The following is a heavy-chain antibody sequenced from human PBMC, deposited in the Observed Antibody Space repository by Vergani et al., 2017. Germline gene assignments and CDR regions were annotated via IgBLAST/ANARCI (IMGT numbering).Heavy chain of an antibody. D-gene: IGHD2-21*02. CDR3: ARDCGGDCYFDY. CDR1: GGTFSSYA. CDR2: IIPIFGTA. V-gene: IGHV1-69*13. J-gene: IGHJ4*02. Sequence: QVQLVQSGAEVKKPGASVTVSCKASGGTFSSYAISWVRQAHGQGLEWMGRIIPIFGTANYAQKFQGRVSITADEYTSTAYMELSSLRSEDTAVYYCARDCGGDCYFDYWGQGTLVTVSS.